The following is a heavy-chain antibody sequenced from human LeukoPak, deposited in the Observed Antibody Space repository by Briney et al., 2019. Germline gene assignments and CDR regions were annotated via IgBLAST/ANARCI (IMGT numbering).Heavy chain of an antibody. Sequence: PSETLSLTCTVSGGSLSSYYGSWIRQPPGKGLEGIGYIYYSGTTNYNPSLKSRVTISVDTSKNQFSLKLSSVTAADTAVYYCARGVYIAAAQYAYWGQGTLVTVSS. J-gene: IGHJ4*02. V-gene: IGHV4-59*01. CDR1: GGSLSSYY. CDR3: ARGVYIAAAQYAY. CDR2: IYYSGTT. D-gene: IGHD6-13*01.